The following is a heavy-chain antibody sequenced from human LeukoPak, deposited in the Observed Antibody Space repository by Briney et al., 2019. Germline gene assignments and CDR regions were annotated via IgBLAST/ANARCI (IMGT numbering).Heavy chain of an antibody. CDR3: TSEILGLYDSSGYYYGLYAFDI. CDR1: GYTFTGFY. D-gene: IGHD3-22*01. J-gene: IGHJ3*02. Sequence: ASVRVSCTASGYTFTGFYMHWVPEAPGQGLEWMGRFNPNSGGTNCAQKFQGRVTMTRDTSISTAYMELSRLRSDDTAVYYCTSEILGLYDSSGYYYGLYAFDIWGQGTMVTVSS. V-gene: IGHV1-2*06. CDR2: FNPNSGGT.